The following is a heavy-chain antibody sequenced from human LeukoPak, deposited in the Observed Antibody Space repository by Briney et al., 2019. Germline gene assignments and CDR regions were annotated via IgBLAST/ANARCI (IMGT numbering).Heavy chain of an antibody. CDR3: ASQRRRYYGSGRNGMDV. D-gene: IGHD3-10*01. Sequence: SDTLSLTCAVYGGSFSGYYWSWVRQPPGKGLEWIGEINHSGSTNYNPSLKRRVTISVDTSKTQISLKLRSMTAADTAVDYCASQRRRYYGSGRNGMDVWGKGTTVTVSS. V-gene: IGHV4-34*01. CDR2: INHSGST. CDR1: GGSFSGYY. J-gene: IGHJ6*04.